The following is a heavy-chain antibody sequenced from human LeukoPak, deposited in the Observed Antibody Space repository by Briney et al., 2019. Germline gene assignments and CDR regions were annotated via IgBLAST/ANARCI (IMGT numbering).Heavy chain of an antibody. J-gene: IGHJ4*02. CDR3: ARLQDGDYESGGLDY. Sequence: SETLSLTCTVPGGSISNYFWSWIWQPPGKGLEWIGYIDYSGSTNYNSSLKSRVTISVDTTKNQFSLKVSSVTAAGTAVYYCARLQDGDYESGGLDYWGQGTLVTVSS. D-gene: IGHD4-17*01. CDR2: IDYSGST. CDR1: GGSISNYF. V-gene: IGHV4-59*01.